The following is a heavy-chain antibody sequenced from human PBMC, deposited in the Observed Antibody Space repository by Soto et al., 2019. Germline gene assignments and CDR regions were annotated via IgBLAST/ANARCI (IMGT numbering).Heavy chain of an antibody. J-gene: IGHJ5*02. CDR3: ARDSILTGYYPWFDP. Sequence: EVQLVESGGGLVQPGGSLRLSCAASGFTFSSYEMNWVRQAPGKGLEWVSYISSSGSTIYYADSVKGRFTISRDNAKNSLYLQMNSLRAEDTAVYYCARDSILTGYYPWFDPWRQGTLVTVSS. V-gene: IGHV3-48*03. CDR2: ISSSGSTI. CDR1: GFTFSSYE. D-gene: IGHD3-9*01.